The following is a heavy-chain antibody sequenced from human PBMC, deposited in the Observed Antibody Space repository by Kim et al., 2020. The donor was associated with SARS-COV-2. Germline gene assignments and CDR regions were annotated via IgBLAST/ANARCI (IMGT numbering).Heavy chain of an antibody. V-gene: IGHV4-34*01. CDR3: ARGFRYCSSTSCHPSYGDSEYYYGMDV. D-gene: IGHD2-2*01. CDR2: INHSGST. Sequence: SETLSLTCAVYGGSFSGYYWSWIRQPPGKGLEWIGEINHSGSTNYNPSLKSRVTISVDTSKNQFSLKLSSVTAADTAVYYCARGFRYCSSTSCHPSYGDSEYYYGMDVWGQGTTVTVSS. J-gene: IGHJ6*02. CDR1: GGSFSGYY.